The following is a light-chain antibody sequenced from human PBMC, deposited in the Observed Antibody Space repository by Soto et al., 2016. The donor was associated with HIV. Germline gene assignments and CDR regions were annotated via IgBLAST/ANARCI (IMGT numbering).Light chain of an antibody. CDR2: GSS. V-gene: IGKV1-17*03. J-gene: IGKJ2*01. CDR1: QGVNNH. CDR3: LQQYSYPFT. Sequence: DIQMTQSPSALSASVGDRVTITCRASQGVNNHLAWFQQKPGKVPKRLIYGSSSLQSGVPSRFSGSGSGTEFTLTISSLQPEDSATYYCLQQYSYPFTFGRGPSWRSN.